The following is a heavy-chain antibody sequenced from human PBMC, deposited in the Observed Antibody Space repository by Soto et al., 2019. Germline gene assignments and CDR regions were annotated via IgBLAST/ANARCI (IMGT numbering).Heavy chain of an antibody. CDR3: ARSRGGYFDY. CDR1: GWSFSGYY. D-gene: IGHD3-16*01. V-gene: IGHV4-59*01. CDR2: IYYSGST. Sequence: SETLSLTCAFYGWSFSGYYWSWIRQPPGKGLEWIGYIYYSGSTNYNPSLKSRVTISVDTSKNQFSLKLSSVTAADTAVYYCARSRGGYFDYWGQGTLVTVSS. J-gene: IGHJ4*02.